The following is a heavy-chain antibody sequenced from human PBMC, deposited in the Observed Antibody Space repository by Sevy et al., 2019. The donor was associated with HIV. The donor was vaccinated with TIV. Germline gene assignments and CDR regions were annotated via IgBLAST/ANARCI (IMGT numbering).Heavy chain of an antibody. CDR1: GYTFTSYY. J-gene: IGHJ3*02. CDR2: INPSGGSR. V-gene: IGHV1-46*03. D-gene: IGHD6-19*01. Sequence: ASVKVSCKASGYTFTSYYIHWVRQAPGQGLEWMGIINPSGGSRSYAQKFQGRVTMTRDTSTSTLYMELSSLRFDDTAVYYCTRARGSSGWDAFHIWGQGTMVTVSS. CDR3: TRARGSSGWDAFHI.